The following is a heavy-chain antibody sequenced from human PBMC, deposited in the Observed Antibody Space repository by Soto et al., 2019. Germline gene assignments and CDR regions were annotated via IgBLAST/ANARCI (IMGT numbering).Heavy chain of an antibody. Sequence: EVQLLESGGGLVQPGGALRLSCAASGFTFSSYAMSWVRQAPGKGLEWVSAISGSGGSTYYADSVKGRFTISRDNSKTTLYLQMNSLGAEDTAVYYCAKRPGYDFWSGYYIDWGQGTLVTVSS. V-gene: IGHV3-23*01. CDR1: GFTFSSYA. CDR2: ISGSGGST. D-gene: IGHD3-3*01. J-gene: IGHJ4*02. CDR3: AKRPGYDFWSGYYID.